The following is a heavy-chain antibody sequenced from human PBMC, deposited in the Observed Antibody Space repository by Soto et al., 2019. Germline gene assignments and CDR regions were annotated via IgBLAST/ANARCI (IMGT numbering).Heavy chain of an antibody. Sequence: GGSLRLSCAGSGLTFCRYRMNWVRQAPGKGLEWVSSISSSSSYIYYADSVKGRFTISRDNAKNSLYLQMNSLRAEDTAVYYCARGWLQSFDYWGQGTLVTVSS. CDR2: ISSSSSYI. CDR1: GLTFCRYR. D-gene: IGHD4-4*01. J-gene: IGHJ4*02. V-gene: IGHV3-21*01. CDR3: ARGWLQSFDY.